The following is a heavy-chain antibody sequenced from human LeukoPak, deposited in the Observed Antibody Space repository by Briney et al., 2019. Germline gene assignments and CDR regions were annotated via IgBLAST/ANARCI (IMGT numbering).Heavy chain of an antibody. CDR3: ARNHFIMSYFDY. CDR2: IYYSGST. D-gene: IGHD3-16*01. J-gene: IGHJ4*02. Sequence: SETLSLTCTVSGGSISSGDYYWSWIRQPPGKGLEWIGYIYYSGSTYCNPSLKSRVTISVDTSKNQFSLKLSSVTAADTAVYYCARNHFIMSYFDYWGQGTLVTVSS. CDR1: GGSISSGDYY. V-gene: IGHV4-30-4*01.